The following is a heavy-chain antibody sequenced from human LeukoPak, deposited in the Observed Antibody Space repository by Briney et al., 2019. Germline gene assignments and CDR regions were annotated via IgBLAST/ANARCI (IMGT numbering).Heavy chain of an antibody. CDR1: GFSFRDYA. CDR2: INRDGRIT. V-gene: IGHV3-64*02. CDR3: TRDGGSFTDFDY. Sequence: PGGSLRLSCVASGFSFRDYAIHWVRQAPGKGLEYVSVINRDGRITSYADSVKGRFTISRDNSKNTVYLQMGSLRGEDMAVYYCTRDGGSFTDFDYWGQGALVTVSS. D-gene: IGHD1-26*01. J-gene: IGHJ4*02.